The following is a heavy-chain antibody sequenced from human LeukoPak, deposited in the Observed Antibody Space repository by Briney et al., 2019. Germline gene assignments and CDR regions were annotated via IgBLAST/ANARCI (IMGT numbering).Heavy chain of an antibody. CDR2: IYSNGIT. J-gene: IGHJ2*01. Sequence: SETLSLTCTVSGGSIFSYYWNWIRQPPGKGLEWLGYIYSNGITNYSPSLRSRGTISIATSKNQISLRLTSVTAADTAIYYCARRAYYDGSGYHPTSGYFDLWGRGTLVTVSS. CDR3: ARRAYYDGSGYHPTSGYFDL. CDR1: GGSIFSYY. D-gene: IGHD3-22*01. V-gene: IGHV4-4*08.